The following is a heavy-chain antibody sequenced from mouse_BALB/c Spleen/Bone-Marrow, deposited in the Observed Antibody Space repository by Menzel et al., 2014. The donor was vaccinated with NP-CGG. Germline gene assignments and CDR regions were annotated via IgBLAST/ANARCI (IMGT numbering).Heavy chain of an antibody. CDR2: INPSNGGT. J-gene: IGHJ4*01. CDR3: TRSRRAMDY. Sequence: QVQLQQSGAELVKPGASVKLSCKASGYTFSSDYMYWVEQRPGQGLEWIGEINPSNGGTNFNEKFKSKATLTVDKSSSTAYMQLSSLTSVDSAVYYCTRSRRAMDYWGQGTSVTVSS. D-gene: IGHD2-12*01. V-gene: IGHV1S81*02. CDR1: GYTFSSDY.